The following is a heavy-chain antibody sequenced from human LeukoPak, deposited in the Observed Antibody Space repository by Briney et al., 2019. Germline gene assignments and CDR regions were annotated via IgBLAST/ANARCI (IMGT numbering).Heavy chain of an antibody. CDR1: GYTFTGYY. D-gene: IGHD5-18*01. Sequence: ASVKVSCKASGYTFTGYYMHWVRQAPGQGLEWMGWINPNSGGTNYAQKFQGRVTTTRDTSISTAYMELSRLRSDDTAVYYCARGVGYSYGHRTYYFDYWGQGTLVTVSS. CDR3: ARGVGYSYGHRTYYFDY. J-gene: IGHJ4*02. CDR2: INPNSGGT. V-gene: IGHV1-2*02.